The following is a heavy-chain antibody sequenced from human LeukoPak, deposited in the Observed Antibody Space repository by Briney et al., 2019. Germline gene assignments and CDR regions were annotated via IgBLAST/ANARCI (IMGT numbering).Heavy chain of an antibody. D-gene: IGHD2-2*01. CDR1: GYTFTSYD. J-gene: IGHJ6*03. V-gene: IGHV1-8*01. CDR3: ARAIRGCSSTSCYHYYYYMDV. CDR2: MNPNSGNT. Sequence: ASVKVSCKASGYTFTSYDINWVRQATGQGLEWMGWMNPNSGNTGYAQKFQGRVTMTRNTSISTAYMELSSLRSEDTAAYYCARAIRGCSSTSCYHYYYYMDVWGKGTTVTVSS.